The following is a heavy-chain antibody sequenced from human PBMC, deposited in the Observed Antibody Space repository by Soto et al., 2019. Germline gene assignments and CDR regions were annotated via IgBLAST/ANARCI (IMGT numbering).Heavy chain of an antibody. CDR2: IYPGDSDT. CDR3: ARTPAIYDYVWGSYRFYGMDV. Sequence: GESLKISCKGSGYSFTSYWIGWVRQMPGKGLEWMGIIYPGDSDTRYSPSFQGQVTISADKSISTAYLQWSSLKASDTAMYYCARTPAIYDYVWGSYRFYGMDVWGQGTTVTVS. D-gene: IGHD3-16*02. J-gene: IGHJ6*02. V-gene: IGHV5-51*01. CDR1: GYSFTSYW.